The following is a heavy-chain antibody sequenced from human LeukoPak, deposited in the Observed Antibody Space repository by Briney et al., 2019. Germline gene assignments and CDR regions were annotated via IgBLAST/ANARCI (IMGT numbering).Heavy chain of an antibody. CDR2: ISYDGSNE. V-gene: IGHV3-30-3*01. J-gene: IGHJ4*02. CDR1: GFTFSDYA. Sequence: GGSLRLSCAASGFTFSDYAMSWVRQAPGKGLEWVAVISYDGSNEYYADSVKGRFTISRDNSKNTLYLQMNSLRAEDTAVYYCASEMATITDYWGQGTLVTVSS. D-gene: IGHD5-24*01. CDR3: ASEMATITDY.